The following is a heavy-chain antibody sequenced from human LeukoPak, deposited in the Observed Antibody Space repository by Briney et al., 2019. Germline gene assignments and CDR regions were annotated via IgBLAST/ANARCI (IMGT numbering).Heavy chain of an antibody. D-gene: IGHD6-19*01. Sequence: GGSLRLSCAASGFNIRSLGMNWVRQAPGKGLEWVSGIYTNGRDTRYADSVKGRFTISRDNAKNSLYLQMNSLRAEDTAVYYCAKDQYSSGWYFTYQFDYWGQGTLVTVSS. V-gene: IGHV3-21*04. J-gene: IGHJ4*02. CDR3: AKDQYSSGWYFTYQFDY. CDR1: GFNIRSLG. CDR2: IYTNGRDT.